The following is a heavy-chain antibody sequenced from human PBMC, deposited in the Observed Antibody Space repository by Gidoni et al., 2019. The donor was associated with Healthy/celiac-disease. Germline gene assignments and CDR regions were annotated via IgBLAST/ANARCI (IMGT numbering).Heavy chain of an antibody. CDR1: GGSISSYY. D-gene: IGHD3-22*01. J-gene: IGHJ4*02. V-gene: IGHV4-4*07. Sequence: QVQLQESGQGLVKPSETLSLTCTLSGGSISSYYWSWIRQPAGKGLEWSGRIYTSGSTNYNPSLKSRVTMSVDTSKNQFSLKLSSVTAADTAVYYCARNYYDSSGYYSYFDYWGQGTLVTVSS. CDR2: IYTSGST. CDR3: ARNYYDSSGYYSYFDY.